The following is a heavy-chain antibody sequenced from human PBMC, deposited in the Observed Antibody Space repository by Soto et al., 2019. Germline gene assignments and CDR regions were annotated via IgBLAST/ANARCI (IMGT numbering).Heavy chain of an antibody. CDR1: GFTFSSYG. J-gene: IGHJ5*02. CDR2: ISYDGSNK. CDR3: AKDLYSSSWYDGNGFDP. Sequence: AGGSLRLSCAASGFTFSSYGMHWVRQAPGKGLEWVAVISYDGSNKYYADSVKGRFTISRDNSKNTLYLQMNSLRAEDTAVYYCAKDLYSSSWYDGNGFDPWCEGTLVTVSS. D-gene: IGHD6-13*01. V-gene: IGHV3-30*18.